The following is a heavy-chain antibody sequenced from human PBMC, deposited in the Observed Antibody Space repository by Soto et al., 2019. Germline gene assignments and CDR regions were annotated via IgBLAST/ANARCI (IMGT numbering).Heavy chain of an antibody. J-gene: IGHJ6*02. CDR2: ISGSGGTT. V-gene: IGHV3-23*01. D-gene: IGHD6-6*01. CDR3: AKPPYSSSSYYYYGMDV. Sequence: EVQLLESGGGLVQPGGSLRLSCAASGFTFSSYAMTWVRQAPGKGLEWVSAISGSGGTTYHADSVKGRFTISRDNSKSTLYLQMNSLRAEDAAVYYCAKPPYSSSSYYYYGMDVWGQGTTVTVYS. CDR1: GFTFSSYA.